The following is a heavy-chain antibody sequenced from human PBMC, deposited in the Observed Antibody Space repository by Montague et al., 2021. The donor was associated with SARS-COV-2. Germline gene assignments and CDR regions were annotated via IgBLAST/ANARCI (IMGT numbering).Heavy chain of an antibody. CDR1: GDSITPYGDSIGGHF. Sequence: SETLSLTCSVSGDSITPYGDSIGGHFWSWIRQPAGKGLEWIGRIYATGNFDYNPSLNSRVTMSMDTSKQEFSMRLISVTAADTAVYYCARDAHYYGPGRENTGWFDPWGQGILVTVSS. D-gene: IGHD3-10*01. CDR2: IYATGNF. CDR3: ARDAHYYGPGRENTGWFDP. V-gene: IGHV4-4*07. J-gene: IGHJ5*02.